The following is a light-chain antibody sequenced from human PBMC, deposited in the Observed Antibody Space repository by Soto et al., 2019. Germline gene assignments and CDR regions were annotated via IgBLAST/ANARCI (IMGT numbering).Light chain of an antibody. CDR2: EVS. V-gene: IGLV2-14*01. J-gene: IGLJ3*02. Sequence: QSALTQPASVSGSPGQSIAISCTGTNSDVGGYNYVSWYQHHPGKAPKLMIYEVSNRPSGVSNRFSGSKSGNTASMTISGLQDEDEDDSSCSSYTTSTTWVFGGGTKLTVL. CDR3: SSYTTSTTWV. CDR1: NSDVGGYNY.